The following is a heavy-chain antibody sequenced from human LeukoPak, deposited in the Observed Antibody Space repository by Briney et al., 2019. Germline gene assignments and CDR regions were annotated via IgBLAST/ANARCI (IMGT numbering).Heavy chain of an antibody. CDR2: IYYSEST. CDR1: GGSISSYY. J-gene: IGHJ6*03. Sequence: SETLSLTCTVSGGSISSYYWSWIRQPPGKGLEWIGYIYYSESTNYNPSLKSRVTISVDTSKNQFSLKLSSVTAADTAVYYCARGGRTTGTTVGYYSYYMDVWGKGTTVTVSS. V-gene: IGHV4-59*01. CDR3: ARGGRTTGTTVGYYSYYMDV. D-gene: IGHD1-1*01.